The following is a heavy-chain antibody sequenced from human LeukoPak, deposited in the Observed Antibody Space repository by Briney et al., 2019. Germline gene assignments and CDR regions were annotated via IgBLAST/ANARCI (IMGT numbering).Heavy chain of an antibody. J-gene: IGHJ4*02. CDR1: GYTFTSYG. D-gene: IGHD3-22*01. V-gene: IGHV1-18*01. CDR3: ATAGGNYYDSSGYYSPFDY. Sequence: GASVKVSCKASGYTFTSYGISWVRQAPGQGLEWMGWISAYNGNTNYAQKLQGRVTMTTDTSTSTAYMELRSLRSEDTAVYYCATAGGNYYDSSGYYSPFDYWGQGTLVTVSS. CDR2: ISAYNGNT.